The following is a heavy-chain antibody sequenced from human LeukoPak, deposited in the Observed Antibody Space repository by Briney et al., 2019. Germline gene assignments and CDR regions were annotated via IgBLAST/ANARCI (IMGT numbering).Heavy chain of an antibody. D-gene: IGHD6-13*01. CDR1: GYTFTGYY. J-gene: IGHJ4*02. V-gene: IGHV1-2*02. Sequence: GASVKVSCKAFGYTFTGYYIHWGRQAPGQGLEWLGWINPDSGGTNYAQKFQGRVTVTRDTSISTAYMDLSSLRSDDTAVYYCARDIASTSDGSDYWGQGTLVTVSS. CDR3: ARDIASTSDGSDY. CDR2: INPDSGGT.